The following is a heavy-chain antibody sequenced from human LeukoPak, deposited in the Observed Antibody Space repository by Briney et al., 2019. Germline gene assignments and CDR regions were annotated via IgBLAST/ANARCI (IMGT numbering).Heavy chain of an antibody. D-gene: IGHD3-10*01. CDR2: IYYSGST. Sequence: SETLSLTCTVSGGSISSSGYFWGWIRQPPGKGLEWIGNIYYSGSTYYNPSLESRVAISVDTSKNQCSLKLSSVTAAYAAVYYCTRQMGSFDYWGQGTLVTVSS. V-gene: IGHV4-39*01. J-gene: IGHJ4*02. CDR3: TRQMGSFDY. CDR1: GGSISSSGYF.